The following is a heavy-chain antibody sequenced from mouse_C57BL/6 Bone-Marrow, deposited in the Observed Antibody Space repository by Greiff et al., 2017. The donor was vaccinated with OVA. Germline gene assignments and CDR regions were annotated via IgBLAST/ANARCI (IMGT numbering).Heavy chain of an antibody. J-gene: IGHJ2*01. CDR2: IDPENGDT. Sequence: VQLKQSGAELVRPGASLTLSCTASGFNFKDDYMHWVKQRPEQGLEWIGWIDPENGDTDYASKFQGKATITADPSSNTAYMALIRLRSEETAVYYCSSYDKDEGYFDYWGQGTTLTVSS. CDR3: SSYDKDEGYFDY. D-gene: IGHD2-3*01. CDR1: GFNFKDDY. V-gene: IGHV14-4*01.